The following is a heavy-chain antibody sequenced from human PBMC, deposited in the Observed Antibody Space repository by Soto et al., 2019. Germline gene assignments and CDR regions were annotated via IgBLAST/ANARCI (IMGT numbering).Heavy chain of an antibody. V-gene: IGHV1-46*01. Sequence: GASVKVSCKASGYTFTSYYMHWVRQAPGQGLEWMGIINPSGGSTRYAQKFQGRVTMTRDTSTSTVYMELRSLRSDDTAVYYCARDDGWTGLDYWGQGTLVTVSS. CDR1: GYTFTSYY. D-gene: IGHD2-15*01. J-gene: IGHJ4*02. CDR3: ARDDGWTGLDY. CDR2: INPSGGST.